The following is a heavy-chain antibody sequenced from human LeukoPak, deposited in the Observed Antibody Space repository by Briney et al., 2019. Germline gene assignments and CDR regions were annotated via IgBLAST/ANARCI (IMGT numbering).Heavy chain of an antibody. CDR3: ARGHLSPRTHYYFDY. CDR1: GGSISSGDYY. CDR2: IYYSGST. Sequence: SETLSLTCTVSGGSISSGDYYWSWIRQPPGKGLEWIGYIYYSGSTYYNPSLKSRVTISVDTSKNQFSLKLSSVTAADTAVYYCARGHLSPRTHYYFDYWGQGTLVTVSS. V-gene: IGHV4-30-4*01. J-gene: IGHJ4*02.